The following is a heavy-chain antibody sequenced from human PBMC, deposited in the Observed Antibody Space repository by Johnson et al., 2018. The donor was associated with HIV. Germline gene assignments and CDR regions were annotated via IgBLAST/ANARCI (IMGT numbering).Heavy chain of an antibody. J-gene: IGHJ3*02. Sequence: QVRLVESGGGVVQPGRSLRLSCAASGFTFSSYAMHWVRQAPGKGLEWVAVISYDGSNKYYADSVKGRFTISRDNSKNTLYLQMNSLRAEDTAVYYCAREYYDSSGYYYGSGSYYDAFDIWGQGTMVTVSS. CDR3: AREYYDSSGYYYGSGSYYDAFDI. D-gene: IGHD3-22*01. V-gene: IGHV3-30-3*01. CDR1: GFTFSSYA. CDR2: ISYDGSNK.